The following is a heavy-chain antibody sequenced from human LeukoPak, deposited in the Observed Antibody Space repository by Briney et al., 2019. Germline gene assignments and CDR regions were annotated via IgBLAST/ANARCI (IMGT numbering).Heavy chain of an antibody. J-gene: IGHJ5*02. CDR2: IYYSGST. CDR1: GGSISSGGYY. Sequence: SETLSLTCTVSGGSISSGGYYWSWIRQHPGTGLEWIGYIYYSGSTYYNPSLKSRVTISVDTSKNQFSLKLSSVTAADTAVYYCARVHRPPYQLLYGPYNWFDPWGQGTLVTVSS. CDR3: ARVHRPPYQLLYGPYNWFDP. D-gene: IGHD2-2*02. V-gene: IGHV4-31*03.